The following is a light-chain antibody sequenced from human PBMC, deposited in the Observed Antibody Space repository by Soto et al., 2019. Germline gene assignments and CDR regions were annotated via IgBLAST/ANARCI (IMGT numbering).Light chain of an antibody. Sequence: VMTQSPATLSVSPGERATLSCRASQSVSSNLAWYQQKPGQAPRLLIYGASTRATGIPARFSGSGSGTEFTLTISSLQSEDFAVYYCQQYNNWPRTFGQGTKMDIK. CDR2: GAS. J-gene: IGKJ1*01. CDR1: QSVSSN. CDR3: QQYNNWPRT. V-gene: IGKV3-15*01.